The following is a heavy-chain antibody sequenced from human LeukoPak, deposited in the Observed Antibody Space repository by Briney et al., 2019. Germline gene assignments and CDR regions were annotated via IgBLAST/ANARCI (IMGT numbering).Heavy chain of an antibody. J-gene: IGHJ4*02. CDR3: AKDTVRPDFFDY. V-gene: IGHV3-30*02. D-gene: IGHD3-10*01. CDR2: IRYDGSNK. CDR1: GFTFSSYG. Sequence: GGSLRLSCAASGFTFSSYGMHWVRQAPGKGLEWVAFIRYDGSNKYYADSVKGRFTISRDNSKNTLYLQMNSLRAEDTAVYYFAKDTVRPDFFDYWGQGTLVTVSS.